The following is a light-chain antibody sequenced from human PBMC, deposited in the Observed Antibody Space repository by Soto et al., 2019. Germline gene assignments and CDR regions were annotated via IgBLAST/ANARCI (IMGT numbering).Light chain of an antibody. CDR2: DAS. J-gene: IGKJ4*01. CDR1: QSVSSY. Sequence: EIVLTQSPATLSLSPGERATLSCRASQSVSSYLAWYQQKPGQAPRLLIYDASNRATGIQARFSGSGSGTDFTLTISSLEPEDCAVYYCQQRSNWPRLTFGGGTKVEIK. V-gene: IGKV3-11*01. CDR3: QQRSNWPRLT.